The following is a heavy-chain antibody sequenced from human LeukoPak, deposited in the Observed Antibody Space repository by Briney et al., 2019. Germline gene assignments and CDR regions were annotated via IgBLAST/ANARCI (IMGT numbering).Heavy chain of an antibody. V-gene: IGHV1-24*01. J-gene: IGHJ3*02. CDR2: FDPEDGET. D-gene: IGHD6-19*01. CDR1: GYTLTELS. CDR3: AREEPGIAVVGRGDAFDI. Sequence: ASVKVSCKVSGYTLTELSMHWVRQAPGKGLEWMGGFDPEDGETIYAQKFQGRVTMTEDTSTDTAYMELSSLRSEDTAVYYCAREEPGIAVVGRGDAFDIWGQGTMVTVSS.